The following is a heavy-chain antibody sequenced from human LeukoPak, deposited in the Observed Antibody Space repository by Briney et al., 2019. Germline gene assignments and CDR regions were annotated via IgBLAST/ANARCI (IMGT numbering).Heavy chain of an antibody. CDR1: GGSISSYY. CDR3: ARSLCGGECYLGY. J-gene: IGHJ4*02. V-gene: IGHV4-59*01. CDR2: IYYSGST. D-gene: IGHD2-21*01. Sequence: SETLSLTCTVSGGSISSYYWSWIRQPPGKGLEWIGYIYYSGSTNYNPSLKSRVNISVDTSKNQFSLKLSSVTAADTAVYYCARSLCGGECYLGYWGQGTLVTVSS.